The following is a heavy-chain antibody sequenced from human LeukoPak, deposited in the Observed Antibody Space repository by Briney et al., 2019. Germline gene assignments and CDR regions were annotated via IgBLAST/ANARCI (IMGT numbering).Heavy chain of an antibody. Sequence: PGGSLRLSCAASGFTFSSYSMNWVRQAPGKGLEWVSSISSSSSYIYYAGSVKGRFTISRDNAKNSLYLKMNSLRAEDTDVYDCAWASIAAAGLLDYWGQGTLVTVSS. D-gene: IGHD6-13*01. CDR1: GFTFSSYS. V-gene: IGHV3-21*01. CDR3: AWASIAAAGLLDY. CDR2: ISSSSSYI. J-gene: IGHJ4*02.